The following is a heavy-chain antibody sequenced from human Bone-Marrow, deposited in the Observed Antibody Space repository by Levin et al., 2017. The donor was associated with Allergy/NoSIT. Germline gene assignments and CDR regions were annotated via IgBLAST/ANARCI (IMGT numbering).Heavy chain of an antibody. CDR3: ATDRRWGIVGALG. D-gene: IGHD1-26*01. CDR1: VYTLTELS. J-gene: IGHJ4*02. V-gene: IGHV1-24*01. Sequence: GASVKVSCKVSVYTLTELSIHWVRQAPGKGLEWMGGFDPEQGETIYAKRFQDRVTMTEDTSTDTAYMELTSLRSEDTAVYYCATDRRWGIVGALGWGQGTLVTVSS. CDR2: FDPEQGET.